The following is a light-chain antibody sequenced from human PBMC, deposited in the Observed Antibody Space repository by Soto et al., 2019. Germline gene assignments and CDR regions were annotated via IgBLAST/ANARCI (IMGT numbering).Light chain of an antibody. CDR1: QGIRND. CDR3: LQQSSYPPLT. V-gene: IGKV1-17*01. Sequence: DIQMTQSPSSLSASVGDRVTITCRASQGIRNDLGWFQQNPGKAPNRLIYAASSLQSGVPSRFRGSGSVTEFTLTVSSLQPEDFATYYCLQQSSYPPLTFGGRTRVEIK. CDR2: AAS. J-gene: IGKJ4*01.